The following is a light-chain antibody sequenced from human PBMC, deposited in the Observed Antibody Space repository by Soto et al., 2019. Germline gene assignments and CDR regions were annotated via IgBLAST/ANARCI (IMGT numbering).Light chain of an antibody. Sequence: DIQMTQSPSSLSASVGDRVTITCRASQSISSYLNWYQQKPGKAPKVLISGASSLQSGVPLRFSGSGSGTDSTLTISSLQSDDFASYYCQQSDSTPLTFGGRTKVEIK. V-gene: IGKV1-39*01. CDR2: GAS. J-gene: IGKJ4*01. CDR3: QQSDSTPLT. CDR1: QSISSY.